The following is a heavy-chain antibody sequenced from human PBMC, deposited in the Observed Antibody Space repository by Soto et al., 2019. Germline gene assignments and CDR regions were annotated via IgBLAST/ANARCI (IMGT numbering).Heavy chain of an antibody. Sequence: SETLSLTCTVSGGSISSSSYYWGWIRQPPGKGLEWIGSIYYSGSTYYNPSLKSRVTISVDTSKNQFSLKLSSVTAADTAVYYCARHDACSSTSCYRWGMYNRFDPWGQVTLVTVS. CDR1: GGSISSSSYY. V-gene: IGHV4-39*01. J-gene: IGHJ5*02. CDR2: IYYSGST. D-gene: IGHD2-2*02. CDR3: ARHDACSSTSCYRWGMYNRFDP.